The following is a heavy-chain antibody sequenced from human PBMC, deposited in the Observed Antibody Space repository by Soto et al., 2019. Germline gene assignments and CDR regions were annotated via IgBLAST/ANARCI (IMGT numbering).Heavy chain of an antibody. Sequence: SETLSLTCTVSGGSISSYYWSWIRQPPGKGLEWIGYIYYSGSTNYNPSLKSRVTISVDTSKNQFSLKLSSVTAADTAVYYCASGYSGYDQFTFDYWGQGTLVTVSS. CDR2: IYYSGST. J-gene: IGHJ4*02. V-gene: IGHV4-59*01. CDR3: ASGYSGYDQFTFDY. CDR1: GGSISSYY. D-gene: IGHD5-12*01.